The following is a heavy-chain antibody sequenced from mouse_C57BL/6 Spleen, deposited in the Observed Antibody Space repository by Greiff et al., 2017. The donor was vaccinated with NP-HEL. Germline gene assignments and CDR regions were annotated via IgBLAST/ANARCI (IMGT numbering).Heavy chain of an antibody. CDR3: ARGEIYDGYSLDY. Sequence: EESGPGLVKPSHSLSLTCSVTGYSITSGYYWNWIRQFPGNKLEWMGYISYDGSNNYNPSRKNRISITRDTSKNQFFLKLNSVTTEDTATYYCARGEIYDGYSLDYWGQGTTLTVSS. D-gene: IGHD2-3*01. J-gene: IGHJ2*01. CDR2: ISYDGSN. CDR1: GYSITSGYY. V-gene: IGHV3-6*01.